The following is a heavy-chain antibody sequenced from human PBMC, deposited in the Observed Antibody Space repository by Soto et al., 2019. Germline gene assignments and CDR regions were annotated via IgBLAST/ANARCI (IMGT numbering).Heavy chain of an antibody. CDR3: ATYGQHLIDS. V-gene: IGHV3-23*01. Sequence: EVQLLESGGGLVQPGGSLTLSCAASGFTFSNFAMKWVRQAPGKGLEWVSVIGNGGDGIHYADSVKGRFTISRDNSRNTMSLQMNSLTVDDTTVYYCATYGQHLIDSWGQGTLVTVSS. CDR1: GFTFSNFA. CDR2: IGNGGDGI. D-gene: IGHD3-16*01. J-gene: IGHJ5*01.